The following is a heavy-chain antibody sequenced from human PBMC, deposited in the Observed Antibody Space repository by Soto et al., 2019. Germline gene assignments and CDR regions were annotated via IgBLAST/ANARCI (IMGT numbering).Heavy chain of an antibody. CDR2: IYYSGST. CDR1: GGSISSGGYY. Sequence: PSETLSLTCAVSGGSISSGGYYWSWIRQHPGKGLEWIGYIYYSGSTYYNPSLKSRVTISVDTSKNQFSLKLSSVTAADTAVYYCASWNLDDSSGYYYSDYWGQGTLVTVSS. D-gene: IGHD3-22*01. V-gene: IGHV4-31*11. CDR3: ASWNLDDSSGYYYSDY. J-gene: IGHJ4*02.